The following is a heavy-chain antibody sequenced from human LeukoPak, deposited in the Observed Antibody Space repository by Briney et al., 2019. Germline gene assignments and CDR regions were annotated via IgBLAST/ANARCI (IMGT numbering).Heavy chain of an antibody. CDR1: GGSISSYY. V-gene: IGHV4-59*01. J-gene: IGHJ5*02. D-gene: IGHD6-19*01. CDR3: ARHGYSSGSLAWFDP. CDR2: IYYSGST. Sequence: TSSETLSLTCTVAGGSISSYYWSWIRQPPGKGLEWIGYIYYSGSTNYNPSLKSRVTISVDTSKNQFSLKLSSVTAADTAVYYCARHGYSSGSLAWFDPWGQGTQVTVSS.